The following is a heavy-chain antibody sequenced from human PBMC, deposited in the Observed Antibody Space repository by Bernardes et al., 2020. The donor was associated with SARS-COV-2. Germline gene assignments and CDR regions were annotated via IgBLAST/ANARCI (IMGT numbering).Heavy chain of an antibody. V-gene: IGHV3-30*18. Sequence: GSLRLSCEASESPFNSYAMHWVRQAPGKGLEWVAVISYDGNKRYYVESVKGRFAISRDNSKNTVYLQMNSLRPEDTAVYFCAKDLAWKDVGHIFEYWGQGALVTVSS. CDR1: ESPFNSYA. D-gene: IGHD1-1*01. CDR2: ISYDGNKR. J-gene: IGHJ4*02. CDR3: AKDLAWKDVGHIFEY.